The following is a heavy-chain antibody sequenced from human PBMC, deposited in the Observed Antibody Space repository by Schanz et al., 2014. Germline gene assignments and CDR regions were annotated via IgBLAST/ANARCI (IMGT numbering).Heavy chain of an antibody. J-gene: IGHJ4*02. CDR2: IIPVLNIA. CDR3: ASSGAGYSSSWDFDY. V-gene: IGHV1-69*02. CDR1: GGTFSSYT. D-gene: IGHD6-13*01. Sequence: QLQLVQSGAEVKKPGSSVKVSCKLSGGTFSSYTISWMRQAPGQGLEWMGKIIPVLNIATYAQRFQGSVTITADKSTFTAYMDVSSLRSEDTAVYYCASSGAGYSSSWDFDYWGQGTLVTVSS.